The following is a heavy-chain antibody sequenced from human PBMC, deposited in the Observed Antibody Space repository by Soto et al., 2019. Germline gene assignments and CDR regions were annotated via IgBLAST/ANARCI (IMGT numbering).Heavy chain of an antibody. D-gene: IGHD3-16*01. CDR1: GFTFSSYW. CDR2: INSDGSST. V-gene: IGHV3-74*01. CDR3: ARITFGGVISPADY. J-gene: IGHJ4*02. Sequence: EVQLVESGGGLVQPGGSLRLSCAASGFTFSSYWMHWVRQAPGKGLVWVSRINSDGSSTSYADSVKGRFTISRDNAKNMLYLQMNSLRAEDTAVYYCARITFGGVISPADYWGQGTLVTVSS.